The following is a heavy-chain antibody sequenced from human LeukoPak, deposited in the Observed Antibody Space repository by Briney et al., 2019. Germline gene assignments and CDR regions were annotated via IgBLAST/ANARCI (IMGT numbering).Heavy chain of an antibody. CDR3: ARGELRTLPDSKKLAWFDP. CDR1: GGSISSSSYY. V-gene: IGHV4-39*01. CDR2: IYYSGST. J-gene: IGHJ5*02. Sequence: SETLSLTCTVSGGSISSSSYYWGWIRQPPGKGLEWIGSIYYSGSTYYNPSLKSRVTISVDTSKNQFSLKLSSVTAADTAVYYCARGELRTLPDSKKLAWFDPWGQGTLVTVSS. D-gene: IGHD6-13*01.